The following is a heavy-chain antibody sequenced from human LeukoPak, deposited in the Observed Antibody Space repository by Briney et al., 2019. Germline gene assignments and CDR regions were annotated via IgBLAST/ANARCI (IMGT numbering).Heavy chain of an antibody. Sequence: PSETLSLTCAVSGYSISSGYYWGWIRQPPGKGPEWIGSIYHSGSTYYNPSLKSRVTISVDTSKNQFSLKLSSVTAADTAVYYCARRPGWLRKGFLYYYYMDVWGKGTTVTVSS. V-gene: IGHV4-38-2*01. D-gene: IGHD5-12*01. CDR1: GYSISSGYY. J-gene: IGHJ6*03. CDR2: IYHSGST. CDR3: ARRPGWLRKGFLYYYYMDV.